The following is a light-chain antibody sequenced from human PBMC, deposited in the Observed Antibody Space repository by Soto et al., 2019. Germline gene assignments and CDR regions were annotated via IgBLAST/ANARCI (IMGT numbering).Light chain of an antibody. J-gene: IGKJ4*01. V-gene: IGKV1-39*01. Sequence: DIQMTQSPSSLSASVGDRVTITCRASQTISTYLNWYQQKPGKAPRLLIYDASSLLSGVPSRFSGSGSGTDFTLTISSLQPEDFATYYCQQANNFPLTFGGGTKVEIK. CDR2: DAS. CDR3: QQANNFPLT. CDR1: QTISTY.